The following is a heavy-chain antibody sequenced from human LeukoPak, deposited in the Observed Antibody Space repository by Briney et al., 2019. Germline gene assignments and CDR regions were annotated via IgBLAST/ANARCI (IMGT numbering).Heavy chain of an antibody. D-gene: IGHD3-10*01. CDR2: INHNGNVN. J-gene: IGHJ4*02. CDR3: ARASYGSGSRPFDY. V-gene: IGHV3-7*03. CDR1: GFTFSSYW. Sequence: GGSLRLSCAASGFTFSSYWMNWARQAPGKGLEWVASINHNGNVNYYVDSVKGRFTISRDNAKNSLYLQMSNLRAEDTAVYFCARASYGSGSRPFDYWGQGTLVTVSS.